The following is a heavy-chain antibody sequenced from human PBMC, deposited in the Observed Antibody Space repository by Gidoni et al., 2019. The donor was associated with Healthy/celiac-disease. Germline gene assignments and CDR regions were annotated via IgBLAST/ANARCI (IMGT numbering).Heavy chain of an antibody. J-gene: IGHJ5*02. CDR1: GYTFTGYY. D-gene: IGHD1-26*01. CDR3: SLTVGAVGWFDP. V-gene: IGHV1-2*06. Sequence: QVQLVQSGAEVKKPGASVTVSCKASGYTFTGYYMHWVRQAPGQGLEWMGRINPNSGGTNYAQKFQGRVTMTRDTSISTAYMELSRLRSDDTAVYYCSLTVGAVGWFDPWGQGTLVTVSS. CDR2: INPNSGGT.